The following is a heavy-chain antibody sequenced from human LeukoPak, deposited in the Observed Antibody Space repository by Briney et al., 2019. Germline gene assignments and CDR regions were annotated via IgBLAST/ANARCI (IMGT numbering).Heavy chain of an antibody. J-gene: IGHJ4*02. V-gene: IGHV1-2*02. CDR1: GYTFTGYY. Sequence: ASVKVSCKASGYTFTGYYMHWVRQAPGQGLEWMGCINPNTGGTNYAQQFQGRVTMTRDTSISTAYMELSRLRSDDTAIYYCARGELWLLTGFDYWGQGTLVTVSS. CDR3: ARGELWLLTGFDY. D-gene: IGHD1-7*01. CDR2: INPNTGGT.